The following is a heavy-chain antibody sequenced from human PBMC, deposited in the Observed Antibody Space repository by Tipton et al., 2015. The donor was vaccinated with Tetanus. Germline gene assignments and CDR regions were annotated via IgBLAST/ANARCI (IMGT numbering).Heavy chain of an antibody. D-gene: IGHD3-16*01. Sequence: QLVQSGAEVRKPGESLKISCRGSGYSFTNYWLIWVRQMPGKGLEWMGTIYPGDSYSTYSPSFEGQVTISVDRSIDTAYLQWSSLKASDTAIYYCARPLTSVAFGGFAFDVWGQGTLVTVSS. V-gene: IGHV5-51*01. J-gene: IGHJ3*01. CDR2: IYPGDSYS. CDR1: GYSFTNYW. CDR3: ARPLTSVAFGGFAFDV.